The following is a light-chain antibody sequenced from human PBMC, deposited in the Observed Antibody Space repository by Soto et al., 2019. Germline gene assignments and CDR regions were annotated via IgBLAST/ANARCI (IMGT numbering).Light chain of an antibody. CDR2: TDY. CDR3: ASWDDSLSGGV. Sequence: QSVLTQPPSAYGTPGQRVIISCSGSNSNIGTYTVNWYQQLPGTAPKLLIYTDYQRPSGVPDRFSGSKSGTSASLAISGLQSEDEADYYCASWDDSLSGGVFGGGTKLTVL. CDR1: NSNIGTYT. J-gene: IGLJ3*02. V-gene: IGLV1-44*01.